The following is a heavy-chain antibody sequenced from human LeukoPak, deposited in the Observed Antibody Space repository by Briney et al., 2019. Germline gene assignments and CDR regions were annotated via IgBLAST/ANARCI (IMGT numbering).Heavy chain of an antibody. J-gene: IGHJ2*01. Sequence: PSETLSLTCAVSGGAISSHYVSWVRQPPGKGLEWIGNIYYSGSTNYNPSLKSRVTISVDTSNNQFSLKLSSVTAADTAVYYCASELYSSNPGYFDLWGRGTLVTVSS. D-gene: IGHD6-13*01. CDR3: ASELYSSNPGYFDL. V-gene: IGHV4-59*11. CDR1: GGAISSHY. CDR2: IYYSGST.